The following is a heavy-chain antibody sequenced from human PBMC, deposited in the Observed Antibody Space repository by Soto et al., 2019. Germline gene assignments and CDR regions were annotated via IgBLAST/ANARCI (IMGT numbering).Heavy chain of an antibody. Sequence: QVQLQQWGAGLLNPSETLSLTCAVYGGFVSSGSYYWSWIRQPPGKGLEWIGEMSLSGGTHFNPSLKSRVTISVDTSKNQFSLKMSSVTAADTALYYCARVERGTATTVVDAFDIWGPGTMVTVSS. V-gene: IGHV4-34*01. CDR1: GGFVSSGSYY. D-gene: IGHD1-1*01. CDR2: MSLSGGT. J-gene: IGHJ3*02. CDR3: ARVERGTATTVVDAFDI.